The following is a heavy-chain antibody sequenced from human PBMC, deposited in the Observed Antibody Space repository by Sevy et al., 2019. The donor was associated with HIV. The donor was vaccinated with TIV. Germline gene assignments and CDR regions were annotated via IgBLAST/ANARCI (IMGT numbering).Heavy chain of an antibody. Sequence: ASVNVSCKTSGYTFTSYGISWVRQAPGQGPEWVGWISAYNGKTSYAQKFQERVTVTTDSSTRTAYMELRSLRSDDTAVYYCATAAYGSGRELDNWGQGTLVTVSS. V-gene: IGHV1-18*01. J-gene: IGHJ4*02. CDR1: GYTFTSYG. D-gene: IGHD3-10*01. CDR2: ISAYNGKT. CDR3: ATAAYGSGRELDN.